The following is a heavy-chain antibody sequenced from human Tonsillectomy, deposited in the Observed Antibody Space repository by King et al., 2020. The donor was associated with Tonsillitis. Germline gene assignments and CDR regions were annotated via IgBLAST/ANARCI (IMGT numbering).Heavy chain of an antibody. Sequence: VQLVESGGGLVQPGGSLRLSCAASGFTFSSYEMNWVRQAPGKGLEWGSYISTSGSTIYYADSVKGRFTISRDNAKKSLYLQMNSLSAEDTAVYYCARERVYGDYMDFWGQGALVTVSS. CDR1: GFTFSSYE. J-gene: IGHJ4*02. CDR2: ISTSGSTI. D-gene: IGHD4-17*01. CDR3: ARERVYGDYMDF. V-gene: IGHV3-48*03.